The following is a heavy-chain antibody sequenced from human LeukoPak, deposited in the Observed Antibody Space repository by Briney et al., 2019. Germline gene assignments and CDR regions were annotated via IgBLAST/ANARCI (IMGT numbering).Heavy chain of an antibody. V-gene: IGHV1-18*01. CDR2: ISGYNVNT. Sequence: ASVKVSCKASGGTFSSYAISWVRQAPGQALELRGGISGYNVNTNYAQKLQGRVTMTTETSTSTAYMELRSLKSDDTAVYYCARAGLWFATWVSYPNWFDPWGQGILVTVSS. D-gene: IGHD3-10*01. CDR1: GGTFSSYA. CDR3: ARAGLWFATWVSYPNWFDP. J-gene: IGHJ5*02.